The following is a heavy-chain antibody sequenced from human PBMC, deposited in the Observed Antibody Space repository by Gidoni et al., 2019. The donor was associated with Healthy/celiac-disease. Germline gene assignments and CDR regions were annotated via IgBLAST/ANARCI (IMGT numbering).Heavy chain of an antibody. J-gene: IGHJ6*02. D-gene: IGHD4-17*01. CDR2: ISGSGGST. CDR3: AKGDGDYYYYYYGMDV. V-gene: IGHV3-23*01. Sequence: EVQLLESGGGLVQPGGPLRLSCAASGFTFSSYAMSWVRQAPGKGLEWVSAISGSGGSTYYADSVKGRFTISRDNSKNTLYLQMNSLRAEDTAVYYCAKGDGDYYYYYYGMDVWGQGTTVTVSS. CDR1: GFTFSSYA.